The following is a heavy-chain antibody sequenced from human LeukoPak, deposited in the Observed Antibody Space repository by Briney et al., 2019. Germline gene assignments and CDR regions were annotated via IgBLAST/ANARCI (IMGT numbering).Heavy chain of an antibody. CDR1: VGSLSSGGYS. J-gene: IGHJ4*02. CDR2: IYHSGST. CDR3: ARGGSSVQDFDY. Sequence: SQTLSLTCAVSVGSLSSGGYSCSWIRQPGGRGLEWLGYIYHSGSTYYNPSLKSRVTISVDRSKNQFSLKLSSVTAADTAVYYCARGGSSVQDFDYWGQGTLVTVSS. V-gene: IGHV4-30-2*01. D-gene: IGHD1-26*01.